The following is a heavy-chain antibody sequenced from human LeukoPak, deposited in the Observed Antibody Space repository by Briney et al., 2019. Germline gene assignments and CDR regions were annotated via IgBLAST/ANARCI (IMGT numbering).Heavy chain of an antibody. Sequence: SETLSLTCTVSGGSISSYYWSWIRQPPGKGLECIGYIYYSGSTNYNPSLKSRVTISVDTSKNQFPLKLSSVTAADTAVYYCARHISRWLQLGPFDSWGQGTLVTVSS. CDR3: ARHISRWLQLGPFDS. D-gene: IGHD5-24*01. CDR2: IYYSGST. CDR1: GGSISSYY. V-gene: IGHV4-59*08. J-gene: IGHJ4*02.